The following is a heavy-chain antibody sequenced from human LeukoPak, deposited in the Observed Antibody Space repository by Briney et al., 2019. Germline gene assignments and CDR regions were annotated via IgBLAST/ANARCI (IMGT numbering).Heavy chain of an antibody. CDR2: IYPGDSDT. J-gene: IGHJ3*02. V-gene: IGHV5-51*01. CDR3: ARLPWNDYGDYRGAFDI. Sequence: GESLQISCQGSGYSFTSYWIGWVRQMPGKGLEWMGIIYPGDSDTRYSPSFQGQVTISADKSISTAYLQWSSLKASDTAMYYCARLPWNDYGDYRGAFDIWGQGTMVTVSS. CDR1: GYSFTSYW. D-gene: IGHD4-17*01.